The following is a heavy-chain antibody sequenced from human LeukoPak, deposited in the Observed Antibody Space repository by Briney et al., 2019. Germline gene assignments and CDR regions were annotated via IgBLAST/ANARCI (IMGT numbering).Heavy chain of an antibody. V-gene: IGHV4-4*02. Sequence: PSGTLSLTCAVSGGSISSSNWWGWVRQPPGKGLEWMGEIYHSGGTNYNPSLKSRVTISVDKSKNQFSLKLSSVTAADTAVYYCARQYYYDSSGYLFDYWGQGTLVTVSS. J-gene: IGHJ4*02. CDR1: GGSISSSNW. CDR2: IYHSGGT. CDR3: ARQYYYDSSGYLFDY. D-gene: IGHD3-22*01.